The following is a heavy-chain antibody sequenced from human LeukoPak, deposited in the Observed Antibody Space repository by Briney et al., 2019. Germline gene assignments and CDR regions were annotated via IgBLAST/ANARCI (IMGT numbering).Heavy chain of an antibody. CDR2: MFASGST. D-gene: IGHD6-19*01. CDR3: ARAVAGNFDY. J-gene: IGHJ4*02. Sequence: GGSLRLSCTASGFSVSSNYMSWVRQAPGKGLEWVSVMFASGSTYYADSVKGRFTFSRDIFRNTLYLQLNNLRVEDTALYYCARAVAGNFDYWGQGALVTVSS. CDR1: GFSVSSNY. V-gene: IGHV3-66*01.